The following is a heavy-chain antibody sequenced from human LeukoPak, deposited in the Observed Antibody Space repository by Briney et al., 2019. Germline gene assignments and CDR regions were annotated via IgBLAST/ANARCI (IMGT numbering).Heavy chain of an antibody. J-gene: IGHJ5*02. CDR1: GFTFSSYG. CDR2: IRYDGSNK. V-gene: IGHV3-30*02. D-gene: IGHD6-19*01. Sequence: GGSLRLSCAASGFTFSSYGMHWVRQAPGKGLEWVAFIRYDGSNKYYADSVKGRFTISRDNSKNTLYLQMNSLRAEDTVVYYCAGGTTVAGNWFDPWGQGTLVTVSS. CDR3: AGGTTVAGNWFDP.